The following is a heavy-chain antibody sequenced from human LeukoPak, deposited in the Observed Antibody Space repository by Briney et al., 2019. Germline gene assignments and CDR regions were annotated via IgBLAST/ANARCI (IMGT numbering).Heavy chain of an antibody. CDR1: GYTFTSYD. J-gene: IGHJ4*02. V-gene: IGHV1-8*01. Sequence: ASVKVSCKASGYTFTSYDINWVRQATGQGLEWMGWMNPNSSNTGYAQKFQGRVTMTRDTSTSTVYTELSSLRSDDKAVYYCARTAARRFDYWGQGTLVTVSS. D-gene: IGHD6-6*01. CDR3: ARTAARRFDY. CDR2: MNPNSSNT.